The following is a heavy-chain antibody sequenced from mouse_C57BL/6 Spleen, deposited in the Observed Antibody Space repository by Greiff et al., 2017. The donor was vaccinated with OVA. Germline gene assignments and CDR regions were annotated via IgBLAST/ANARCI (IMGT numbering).Heavy chain of an antibody. D-gene: IGHD2-5*01. CDR3: ASGSNYDWYFDV. Sequence: VHVKQSVAELVRPGASVKLSCTASGSNIKNTYMHWVKQRPEQGLEWIGRIDPANGNTKYAPKFQGKATITADTSSNTAYLQLSSLTSEDTAIYYCASGSNYDWYFDVWGTGTTVTVSS. CDR2: IDPANGNT. CDR1: GSNIKNTY. J-gene: IGHJ1*03. V-gene: IGHV14-3*01.